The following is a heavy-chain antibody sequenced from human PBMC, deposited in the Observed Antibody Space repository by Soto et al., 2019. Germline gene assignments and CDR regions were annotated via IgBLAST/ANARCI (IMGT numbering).Heavy chain of an antibody. CDR2: INHSGST. V-gene: IGHV4-34*01. D-gene: IGHD2-15*01. Sequence: QVQLPQWGAGLLKPSETLSLTCAVYGGSFSGYYWSWIRQPPGPGLEWIGEINHSGSTNYHPSLKSRVTISVDKVKNHVSLKPGSVTAADKAVDYCGESGGSQGLYLFDYWGQGTPVTGSS. CDR3: GESGGSQGLYLFDY. CDR1: GGSFSGYY. J-gene: IGHJ4*02.